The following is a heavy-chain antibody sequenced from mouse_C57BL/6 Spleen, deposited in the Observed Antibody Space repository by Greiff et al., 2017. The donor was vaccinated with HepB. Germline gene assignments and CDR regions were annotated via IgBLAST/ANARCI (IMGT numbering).Heavy chain of an antibody. J-gene: IGHJ2*01. CDR1: GYTFTSYW. V-gene: IGHV1-64*01. D-gene: IGHD2-3*01. Sequence: VKLLESGAELVKPGASVKLSCKASGYTFTSYWMHWVKQRPGQGLEWIGMIHPNSGSTNYNEKFKSKATLTVDKSSSTAYMQLSSLTSEDSAVYYCARDGDYIDYWGQGTTLTVSS. CDR3: ARDGDYIDY. CDR2: IHPNSGST.